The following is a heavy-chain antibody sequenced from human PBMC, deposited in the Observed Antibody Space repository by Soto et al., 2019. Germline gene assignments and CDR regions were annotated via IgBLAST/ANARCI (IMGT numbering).Heavy chain of an antibody. J-gene: IGHJ5*02. D-gene: IGHD1-26*01. V-gene: IGHV1-8*01. CDR3: ASALGGTP. CDR1: GYTFTTYD. Sequence: QVQVVQSGAEVKKPGASVKVSCKVSGYTFTTYDINWVRQAPGQGLEWMGWMNPETGDTGYGQQFQGRVTLSRNTSITTAYLELTKLRFEDTAVYYCASALGGTPWGQGTLVTVSA. CDR2: MNPETGDT.